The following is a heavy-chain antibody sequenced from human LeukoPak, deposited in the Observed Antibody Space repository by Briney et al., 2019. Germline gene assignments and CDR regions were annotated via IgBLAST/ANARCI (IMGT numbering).Heavy chain of an antibody. Sequence: SETLSLTCTVSGYSITSAYYWGWIRQPPGKGLEWIGYIYYSGSTNYNPSLKSRVTISVDTSKNRFSLKLRSVTAADTAVYYCARTTTVRGTYYMDVWGKGTTVTVSS. D-gene: IGHD3-10*01. CDR2: IYYSGST. CDR1: GYSITSAYY. J-gene: IGHJ6*03. CDR3: ARTTTVRGTYYMDV. V-gene: IGHV4-61*03.